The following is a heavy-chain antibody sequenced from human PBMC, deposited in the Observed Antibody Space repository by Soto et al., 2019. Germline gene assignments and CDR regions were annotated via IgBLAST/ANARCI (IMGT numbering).Heavy chain of an antibody. CDR2: VHHTKGA. D-gene: IGHD1-1*01. CDR3: ARAGFWNLDS. Sequence: LRLSCTASGFSFSDYYMRWVRQPPGQGLEWIGEVHHTKGALYNPALRSRVTVSADLFNSKIFLEVHSLGAADTAVYYCARAGFWNLDSWGQGTPVTVSS. J-gene: IGHJ4*02. V-gene: IGHV4-34*01. CDR1: GFSFSDYY.